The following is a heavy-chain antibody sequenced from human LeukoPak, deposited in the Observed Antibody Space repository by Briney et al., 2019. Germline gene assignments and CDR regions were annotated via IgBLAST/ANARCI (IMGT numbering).Heavy chain of an antibody. CDR1: GYTFTSYG. V-gene: IGHV1-18*01. J-gene: IGHJ4*02. Sequence: GASVKVSCKASGYTFTSYGISWVRQAPGQGLEWMGWVSTYNGDTKYAQNFQGRVTMTRDTSTTTAYMELRGLRSDDTAVYYCARDGGAPGPIYGDYWGQGTPVTVSS. CDR3: ARDGGAPGPIYGDY. CDR2: VSTYNGDT. D-gene: IGHD4-23*01.